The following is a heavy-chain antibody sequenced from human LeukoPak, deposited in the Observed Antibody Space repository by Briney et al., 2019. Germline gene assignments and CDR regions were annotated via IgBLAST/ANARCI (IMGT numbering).Heavy chain of an antibody. CDR1: GFTVSSNY. CDR2: IYSGGST. J-gene: IGHJ4*02. Sequence: PAGSLRLSCAASGFTVSSNYMSWVRQAPGKGLEWVSVIYSGGSTYYADSVKGRFTISRDNSKNTLYLQMNSLRAEDTAVYYCARGSNYYGSGSYYSEYYFDYWGQGTLVTGSS. CDR3: ARGSNYYGSGSYYSEYYFDY. V-gene: IGHV3-53*01. D-gene: IGHD3-10*01.